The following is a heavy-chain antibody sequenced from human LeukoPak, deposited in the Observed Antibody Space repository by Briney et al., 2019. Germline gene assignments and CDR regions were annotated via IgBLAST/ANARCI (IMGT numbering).Heavy chain of an antibody. CDR3: ARYDYGGILFDY. Sequence: SETLSLTCSVSGGSISNYYWSWIRQPPGKGLEWIGSMYYSGSTYYNPSLKSRVTISVDTSKNQFFLKLSSVTAADTAVYYCARYDYGGILFDYWGQGTLVTVSS. CDR1: GGSISNYY. CDR2: MYYSGST. V-gene: IGHV4-59*08. J-gene: IGHJ4*02. D-gene: IGHD4-23*01.